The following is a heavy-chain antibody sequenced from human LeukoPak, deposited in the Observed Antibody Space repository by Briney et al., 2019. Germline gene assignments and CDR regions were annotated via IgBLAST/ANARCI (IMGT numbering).Heavy chain of an antibody. CDR3: ARDGEMATSQSLYYYYGMDV. CDR2: IWYDGSNK. V-gene: IGHV3-33*01. D-gene: IGHD5-24*01. CDR1: GFTFSSYG. Sequence: QPGGSLRLSCAASGFTFSSYGMHWVRPAPGKGREWVAVIWYDGSNKYYADSVKGRFTISRDNSKNTLYLQMNSLRAEDTAVYYCARDGEMATSQSLYYYYGMDVWGQGTPVTVSS. J-gene: IGHJ6*02.